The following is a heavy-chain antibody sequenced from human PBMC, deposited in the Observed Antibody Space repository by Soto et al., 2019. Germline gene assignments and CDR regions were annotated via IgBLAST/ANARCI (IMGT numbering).Heavy chain of an antibody. Sequence: GGSLRLSCAASGFTFSDYSMNWVRQAPGKGLGWVAGISRSSSSIGYADSVKGRFTISRDNARNSLNLQMNSLRAEDTAVYYCAKGPGRSYDFWSGYYDYWGQGTLVTVSS. CDR1: GFTFSDYS. V-gene: IGHV3-48*04. CDR3: AKGPGRSYDFWSGYYDY. CDR2: ISRSSSSI. D-gene: IGHD3-3*01. J-gene: IGHJ4*02.